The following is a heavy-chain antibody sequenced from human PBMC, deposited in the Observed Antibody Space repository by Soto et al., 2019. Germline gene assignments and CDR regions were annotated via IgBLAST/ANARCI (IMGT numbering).Heavy chain of an antibody. V-gene: IGHV3-30*18. D-gene: IGHD6-13*01. CDR3: AKDGAAAGTNYGMDV. J-gene: IGHJ6*02. CDR1: GFTFSSYG. CDR2: ISYDGSNK. Sequence: QVQLVESGGGVVQPGRSPRLSCAASGFTFSSYGMHWVRQAPGKGLEWVAVISYDGSNKYYADSVKGRFTISRDNSKNTLYLQMNSLRAEDTAVYYCAKDGAAAGTNYGMDVWGQGTTVTVSS.